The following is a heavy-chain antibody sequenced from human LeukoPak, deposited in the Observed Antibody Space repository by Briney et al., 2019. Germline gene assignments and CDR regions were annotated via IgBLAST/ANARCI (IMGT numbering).Heavy chain of an antibody. Sequence: ASVKVSCKASGYTFTGYYMHWVRQAPGQGLEWMGWINPNSGGTNYAQKFQGRVTMTRDTSISTAYMELSRLRSDDTAVYYCARGGPIYCSGGSCYSDWFDPWGQGTLVTVSS. J-gene: IGHJ5*02. D-gene: IGHD2-15*01. V-gene: IGHV1-2*02. CDR1: GYTFTGYY. CDR3: ARGGPIYCSGGSCYSDWFDP. CDR2: INPNSGGT.